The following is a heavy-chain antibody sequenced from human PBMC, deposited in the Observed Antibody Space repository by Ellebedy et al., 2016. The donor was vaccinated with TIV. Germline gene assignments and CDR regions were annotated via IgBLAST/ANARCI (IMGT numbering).Heavy chain of an antibody. CDR2: INSRGTFM. D-gene: IGHD2-21*01. CDR1: GFTFSAYN. CDR3: ARDLKTYYYAFDV. J-gene: IGHJ6*02. V-gene: IGHV3-11*01. Sequence: GESLKISCAASGFTFSAYNINWIRQAPGEGLAWISCINSRGTFMYYADSVKGRFTISRDNAKNSLYLQMNSLRADDTAVYYCARDLKTYYYAFDVWGQGTTVTVSS.